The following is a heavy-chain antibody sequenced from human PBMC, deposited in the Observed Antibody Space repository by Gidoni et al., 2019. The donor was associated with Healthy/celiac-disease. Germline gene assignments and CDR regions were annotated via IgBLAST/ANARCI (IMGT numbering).Heavy chain of an antibody. V-gene: IGHV3-7*01. Sequence: EVQLVESGGGLVQPGGSMRLSCAASGFTFSSYWMSWVRQAPGKGLEWVANIKQDGSEKYYVDSVKGRFTISRDNAKNSLYLQMNSLRAEDTAVYYCASPYGSDSTGYWGQGTLVTVSS. CDR3: ASPYGSDSTGY. J-gene: IGHJ4*02. CDR1: GFTFSSYW. D-gene: IGHD3-10*01. CDR2: IKQDGSEK.